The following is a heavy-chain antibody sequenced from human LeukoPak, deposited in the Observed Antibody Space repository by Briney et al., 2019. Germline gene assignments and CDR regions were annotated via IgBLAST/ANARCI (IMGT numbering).Heavy chain of an antibody. D-gene: IGHD3-22*01. CDR1: GFTFSSYA. Sequence: QSGGSLRLFRAPSGFTFSSYAMSWVRQSTGKGLECVSSTSGDGGATYYSISVKGRFTISRDNSRNTLYLQMNSLRAEDTAVYYCAKDRPNYYGSNGHYYRRDGDYWGQGTLVTVSS. J-gene: IGHJ4*02. V-gene: IGHV3-23*01. CDR2: TSGDGGAT. CDR3: AKDRPNYYGSNGHYYRRDGDY.